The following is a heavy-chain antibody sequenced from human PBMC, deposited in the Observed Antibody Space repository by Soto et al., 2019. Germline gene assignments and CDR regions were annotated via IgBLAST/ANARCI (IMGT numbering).Heavy chain of an antibody. CDR1: GYSFTSYW. Sequence: PGESLKISCKGSGYSFTSYWIGWVRQMPGKGLEWMGIIYPGDSDTRYSPSFQGQVTISADKSISTAYLQWSSLKASDTAMYYCARTSAAGKYYCGMDVWGQGTTVTVSS. CDR2: IYPGDSDT. D-gene: IGHD6-13*01. CDR3: ARTSAAGKYYCGMDV. J-gene: IGHJ6*02. V-gene: IGHV5-51*01.